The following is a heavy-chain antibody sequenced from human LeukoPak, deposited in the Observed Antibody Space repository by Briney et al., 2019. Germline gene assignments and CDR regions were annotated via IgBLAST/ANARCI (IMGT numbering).Heavy chain of an antibody. Sequence: GGSLRLSCVASGFDFSRYVLSRVRQAPGKGLEWVAGISGSGGTTYYADSVKGRFTISRDNSENTLYVQMDSLTVGDTAIYYCAKDRGIPPRPYAFDSWGQGSLVTVS. CDR1: GFDFSRYV. V-gene: IGHV3-23*01. CDR3: AKDRGIPPRPYAFDS. CDR2: ISGSGGTT. D-gene: IGHD2-8*01. J-gene: IGHJ4*02.